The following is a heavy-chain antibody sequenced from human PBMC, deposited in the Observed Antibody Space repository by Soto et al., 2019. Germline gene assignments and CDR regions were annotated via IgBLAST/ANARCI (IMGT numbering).Heavy chain of an antibody. CDR1: GGSISSSSYY. D-gene: IGHD6-6*01. Sequence: SETLSLTCTVSGGSISSSSYYWGWIRQPPGKGLEWIGSIYYSGSTYYNPSLKSRVTISVDTSKNQFSLKLSSVTAADTAVYYCARHLTEYSSSSINAQGDYFDYWGQGTLVTVSS. CDR2: IYYSGST. J-gene: IGHJ4*02. V-gene: IGHV4-39*01. CDR3: ARHLTEYSSSSINAQGDYFDY.